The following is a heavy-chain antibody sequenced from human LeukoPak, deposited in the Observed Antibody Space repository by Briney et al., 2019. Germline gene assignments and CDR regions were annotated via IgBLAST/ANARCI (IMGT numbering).Heavy chain of an antibody. CDR3: ATSDRLQTIYAPFDY. Sequence: ASMKVSCKVSGYTLTELSMHWVRQAPGKGLEWMGGFAPEEGETIHAQNFQGRVTMTEDTSTDTAYMELTSLTSEDTAVYYCATSDRLQTIYAPFDYWGQGSLVTVSS. V-gene: IGHV1-24*01. CDR2: FAPEEGET. J-gene: IGHJ4*02. D-gene: IGHD2/OR15-2a*01. CDR1: GYTLTELS.